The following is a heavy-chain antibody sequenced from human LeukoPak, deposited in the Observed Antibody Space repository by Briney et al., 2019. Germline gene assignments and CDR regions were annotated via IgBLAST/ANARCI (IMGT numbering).Heavy chain of an antibody. V-gene: IGHV4-34*01. CDR2: INHSGST. CDR1: GGSFSGYY. J-gene: IGHJ4*02. CDR3: ARVREYSSGWQH. Sequence: SETLSLTCAVYGGSFSGYYWSWIRQPPGKGLEWIGEINHSGSTNYNPSLKSRATISVDTSKNQFSLKLSSVTAADTAVYYCARVREYSSGWQHWGQGTLVTVSS. D-gene: IGHD6-19*01.